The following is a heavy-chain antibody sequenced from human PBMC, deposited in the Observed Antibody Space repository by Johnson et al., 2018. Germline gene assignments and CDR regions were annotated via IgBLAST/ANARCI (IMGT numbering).Heavy chain of an antibody. V-gene: IGHV3-30*03. D-gene: IGHD3-22*01. CDR3: ARNYYDSSGYLDAFDI. Sequence: WVALISYXGTNXYYADSVKGRFTISRDNSKNTLYLQMNSLRAEDTAVYYCARNYYDSSGYLDAFDIWGQGTMVTVSS. CDR2: ISYXGTNX. J-gene: IGHJ3*02.